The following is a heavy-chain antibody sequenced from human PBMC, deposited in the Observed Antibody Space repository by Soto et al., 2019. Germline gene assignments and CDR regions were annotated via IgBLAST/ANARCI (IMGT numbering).Heavy chain of an antibody. D-gene: IGHD2-21*01. V-gene: IGHV1-69*08. CDR3: ARRRYCGYDCYHKHYYGMDV. J-gene: IGHJ6*02. CDR2: IITVLGTT. CDR1: GDTFSSYA. Sequence: QVQLVQSGAELKKTGSSVKVSCRASGDTFSSYAVNWVRQAPGRGLEWMGRIITVLGTTAYAQNFKGRLTITAEKATKPVYMELSSLRSEDTAVYYCARRRYCGYDCYHKHYYGMDVWGQGTTVTVAS.